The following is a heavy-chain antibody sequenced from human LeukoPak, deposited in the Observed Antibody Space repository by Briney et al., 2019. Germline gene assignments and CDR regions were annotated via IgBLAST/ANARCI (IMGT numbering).Heavy chain of an antibody. J-gene: IGHJ6*02. CDR1: GFTFSSYD. V-gene: IGHV3-13*04. CDR3: ARGNTMVRGVIAPLGMDV. Sequence: GGSLRLSCAASGFTFSSYDMHWVRQATGKGLEWVSAIGTAGDTYYPGSVKGRFTISRENAKNSLYLQMNSLRAGDTAVYYCARGNTMVRGVIAPLGMDVWGQGTTVTVSS. CDR2: IGTAGDT. D-gene: IGHD3-10*01.